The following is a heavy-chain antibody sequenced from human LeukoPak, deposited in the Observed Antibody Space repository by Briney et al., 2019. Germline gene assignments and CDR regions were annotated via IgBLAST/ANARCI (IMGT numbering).Heavy chain of an antibody. CDR1: GFTFNRCW. CDR2: INPDGRDT. Sequence: GGSLRLSCVVSGFTFNRCWMNWVRQAPGKGLEWVAHINPDGRDTYYVDSVKGRLAISRDNAQNSMYLQMNSLRVEDTAVYYCTSWGDTTAEYFQRWGQGTLVTVSS. V-gene: IGHV3-7*01. J-gene: IGHJ1*01. D-gene: IGHD2-21*02. CDR3: TSWGDTTAEYFQR.